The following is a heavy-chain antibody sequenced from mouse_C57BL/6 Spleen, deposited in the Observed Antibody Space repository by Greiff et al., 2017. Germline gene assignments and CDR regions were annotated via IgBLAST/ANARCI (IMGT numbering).Heavy chain of an antibody. J-gene: IGHJ3*01. V-gene: IGHV1-53*01. Sequence: QVQLQQSGAELVKPGASVKLSCKASGYTFTSYWMHWVKQRPGQGLEWIGNINPSNGGTNYNEKFKSKATLTVDKSSSTAYMQLSSLTSEDSAVYYCAREGAYYSNPFAYWGQGTLVTVSA. D-gene: IGHD2-5*01. CDR2: INPSNGGT. CDR1: GYTFTSYW. CDR3: AREGAYYSNPFAY.